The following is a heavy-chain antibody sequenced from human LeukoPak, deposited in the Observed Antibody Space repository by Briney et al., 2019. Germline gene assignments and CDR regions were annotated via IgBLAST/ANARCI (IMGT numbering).Heavy chain of an antibody. CDR3: AKDPFHWGTIYFDY. CDR2: IRYDGSNK. CDR1: GFTFSSYG. Sequence: GGSLRLSCAASGFTFSSYGMHWVRQAPGKGLEWVAFIRYDGSNKYYADSVKGRFTISRDNSKSTLYLQINSLRAEDTAVYYCAKDPFHWGTIYFDYWGQGTLVTVSS. V-gene: IGHV3-30*02. J-gene: IGHJ4*02. D-gene: IGHD7-27*01.